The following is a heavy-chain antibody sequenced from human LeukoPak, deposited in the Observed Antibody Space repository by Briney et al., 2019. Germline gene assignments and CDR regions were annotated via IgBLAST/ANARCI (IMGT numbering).Heavy chain of an antibody. V-gene: IGHV4-34*01. J-gene: IGHJ4*02. CDR1: GGSFSGYY. CDR2: INHSGST. Sequence: SETLSLTCAVYGGSFSGYYWSWIRQPPGKGLEWIGEINHSGSTNYNPSLKSRVTISVDTSKNQFSLKLNSVTAADTAVYYCARHRGGSGSYSDFDFWGQGTLVTVSS. CDR3: ARHRGGSGSYSDFDF. D-gene: IGHD3-10*01.